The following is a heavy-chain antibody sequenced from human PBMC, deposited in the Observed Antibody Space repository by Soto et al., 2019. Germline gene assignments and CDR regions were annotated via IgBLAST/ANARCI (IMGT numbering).Heavy chain of an antibody. CDR1: GGTLSSYA. CDR3: AGYSNYGRNGFDP. J-gene: IGHJ5*02. D-gene: IGHD4-4*01. CDR2: IIPIFGTA. Sequence: SVKVSCKASGGTLSSYAISWVRQAPGQGLEWMGGIIPIFGTANYAQKFQGRVTITADESTSTAYMELSSLRSEDTAVYYCAGYSNYGRNGFDPWGQGTLVTVSS. V-gene: IGHV1-69*13.